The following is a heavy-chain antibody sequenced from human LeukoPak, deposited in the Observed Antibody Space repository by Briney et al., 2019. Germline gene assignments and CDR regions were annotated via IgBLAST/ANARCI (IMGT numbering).Heavy chain of an antibody. V-gene: IGHV3-21*01. J-gene: IGHJ4*02. CDR1: GFTFSSYS. D-gene: IGHD3-22*01. CDR3: ARDRGYYDSSGALGN. Sequence: GGSLRLSCAASGFTFSSYSMNWVRQAPGKGLEWVSSISSSSSYIYYADSVKGRFTISRDNAKNSLYLQMNSLRAEDTAVYYCARDRGYYDSSGALGNWGQGTLVTVSS. CDR2: ISSSSSYI.